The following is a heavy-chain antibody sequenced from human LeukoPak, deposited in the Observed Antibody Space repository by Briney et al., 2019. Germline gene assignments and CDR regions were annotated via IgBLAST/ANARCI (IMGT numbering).Heavy chain of an antibody. V-gene: IGHV3-9*03. CDR1: GFTFDDYA. CDR3: AKGFYGSSWYQGLFDY. Sequence: GGSLRLSCAASGFTFDDYAMHWVRQAPGKGLEWVSGISWNSSSIGYADSVKGRFTISRDNAKNSLYLQMNSLRAEDMALYYCAKGFYGSSWYQGLFDYWGQGTLVTVSS. CDR2: ISWNSSSI. J-gene: IGHJ4*02. D-gene: IGHD6-13*01.